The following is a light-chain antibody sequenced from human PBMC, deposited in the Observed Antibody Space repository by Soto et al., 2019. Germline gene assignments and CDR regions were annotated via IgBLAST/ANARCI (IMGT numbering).Light chain of an antibody. CDR3: QQYDSSPVT. Sequence: EIVLTQSPGTLSLSPGERATLSCRASQSVSSSYLAWYQQKPGQAPRLLIYGASIRATGLPDRFSGSGSGTDFTLTISRLEPEDFAVYYCQQYDSSPVTFGGGTKVEIK. CDR1: QSVSSSY. J-gene: IGKJ4*01. V-gene: IGKV3-20*01. CDR2: GAS.